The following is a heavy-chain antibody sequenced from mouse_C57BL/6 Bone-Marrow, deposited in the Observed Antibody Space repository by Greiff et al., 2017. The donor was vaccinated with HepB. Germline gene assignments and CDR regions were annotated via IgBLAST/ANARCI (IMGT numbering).Heavy chain of an antibody. V-gene: IGHV1-59*01. D-gene: IGHD2-4*01. J-gene: IGHJ3*01. CDR3: ARSLYYDYGAWFAY. Sequence: QVQLQQPGAELVRPGTSVKLSCKASGYTFTSYWMHWVKQRPGQGLEWIGVIDPSDSYTNYNQKFKGKATLTVDTSSSTAYMQLSSLTSEDSAVYYCARSLYYDYGAWFAYWGQGTLVTVSA. CDR2: IDPSDSYT. CDR1: GYTFTSYW.